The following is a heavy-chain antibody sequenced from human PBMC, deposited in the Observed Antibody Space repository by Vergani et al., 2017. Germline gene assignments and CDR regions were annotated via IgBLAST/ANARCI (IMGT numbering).Heavy chain of an antibody. D-gene: IGHD4-17*01. CDR2: INPNSGGT. CDR3: ARKPLVYGDYRDYYYYGMDV. CDR1: GYTFTGHY. V-gene: IGHV1-2*02. Sequence: QVHLVQSGAEVKKPGASVKVSYKASGYTFTGHYMHWVRQTPGQGLEWMGWINPNSGGTNYAQKFQGRVTMTRDTSISTAYMELSRLRSDDTAVYYCARKPLVYGDYRDYYYYGMDVWGQGTTVTVSS. J-gene: IGHJ6*02.